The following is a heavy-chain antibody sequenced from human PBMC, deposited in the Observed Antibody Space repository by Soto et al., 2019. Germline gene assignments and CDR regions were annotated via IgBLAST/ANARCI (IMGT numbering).Heavy chain of an antibody. J-gene: IGHJ4*02. Sequence: EVQLLESGGGLVQPVGSLRLSCAASGFTFSSYAMSWVRQAPGKGLEWVSAISGSGGSTYYADSVKGRFTISRDNSKNTLYLQMNSLRAEDTAVYYCAKAFGIAVAGTIDWGQGTLVTVSS. CDR3: AKAFGIAVAGTID. D-gene: IGHD6-19*01. CDR1: GFTFSSYA. V-gene: IGHV3-23*01. CDR2: ISGSGGST.